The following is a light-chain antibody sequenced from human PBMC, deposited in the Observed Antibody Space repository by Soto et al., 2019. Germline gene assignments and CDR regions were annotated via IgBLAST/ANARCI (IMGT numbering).Light chain of an antibody. CDR3: QKYGRT. Sequence: EIVLTQSPGTLSLSPGERATLSCRASQSVSSSYLAWYQQKPGQAPRLLIYGASSRATGIPDRFSGSGSETDFTLTISRLEAEDFAVYYCQKYGRTFGQGTKVEIK. CDR2: GAS. V-gene: IGKV3-20*01. J-gene: IGKJ1*01. CDR1: QSVSSSY.